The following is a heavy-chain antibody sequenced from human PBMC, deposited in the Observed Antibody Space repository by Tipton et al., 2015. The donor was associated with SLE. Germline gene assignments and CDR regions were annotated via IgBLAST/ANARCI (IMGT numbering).Heavy chain of an antibody. D-gene: IGHD3-10*01. V-gene: IGHV4-4*09. Sequence: LRLSCAASGFTFSSYSMNWIRQPPGKGLEWLGYISDGGGTNYNPSLKSRVTISVDPAKNQFSLKLTSVTAPDTAVYYCVRVIGNYGSGSYLIVRVDAFEMWGQGSMVTVSS. CDR1: GFTFSSYS. J-gene: IGHJ3*02. CDR3: VRVIGNYGSGSYLIVRVDAFEM. CDR2: ISDGGGT.